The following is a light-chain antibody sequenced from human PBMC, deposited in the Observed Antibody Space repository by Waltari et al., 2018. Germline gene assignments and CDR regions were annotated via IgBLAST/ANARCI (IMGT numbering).Light chain of an antibody. CDR3: SSHSNSGSYVV. V-gene: IGLV2-14*03. J-gene: IGLJ2*01. CDR1: GSDDARFNY. Sequence: QSALTQPASVSGSPGQSITISCTGTGSDDARFNYVPGNQQHPGKAPKRMIYDVSYRPSGVSDLFSGSKSVNTASLTISGLQAEDEADYYCSSHSNSGSYVVFGGGTKLTVL. CDR2: DVS.